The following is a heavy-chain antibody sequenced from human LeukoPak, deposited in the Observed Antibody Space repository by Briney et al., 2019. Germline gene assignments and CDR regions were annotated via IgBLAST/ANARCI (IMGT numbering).Heavy chain of an antibody. CDR2: IYYSGST. D-gene: IGHD3-16*02. CDR1: GGSISSSSYY. J-gene: IGHJ6*03. Sequence: PSETLSLTCTVSGGSISSSSYYWGWIRQPPGKGLEWIGSIYYSGSTYYNPSLKSRVTISVDTSKNQFSLKLSSVTAADTAVYYCARDRYVSWTYFYYYMDVWGKGTTVTVSS. CDR3: ARDRYVSWTYFYYYMDV. V-gene: IGHV4-39*07.